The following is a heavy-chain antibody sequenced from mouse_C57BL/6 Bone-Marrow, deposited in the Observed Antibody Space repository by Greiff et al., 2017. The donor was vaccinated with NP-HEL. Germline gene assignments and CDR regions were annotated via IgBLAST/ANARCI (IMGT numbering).Heavy chain of an antibody. CDR2: IYPRSGNT. D-gene: IGHD1-1*01. J-gene: IGHJ2*01. CDR3: TTVVATGY. Sequence: VKLQESGAELARPGASVKLSCKASGYTFTSYGISWVKQRTGQGLEWIGEIYPRSGNTYYNEKFKGKATLTADKSSSTAYMELRSLTSEDSAVYFCTTVVATGYWGQGTTLTVSS. CDR1: GYTFTSYG. V-gene: IGHV1-81*01.